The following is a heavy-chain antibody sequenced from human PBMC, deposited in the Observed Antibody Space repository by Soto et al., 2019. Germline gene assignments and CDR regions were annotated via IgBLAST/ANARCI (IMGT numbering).Heavy chain of an antibody. CDR1: GGSISSYY. D-gene: IGHD3-3*01. V-gene: IGHV4-59*01. CDR3: ARDRIFGVGWGYCDL. CDR2: IYYSGST. Sequence: QVQLQESGPGLVKPSETLSLTCTVSGGSISSYYWSWIRQPTGKGLEWIGYIYYSGSTNYNPSLTRRVTISVDTSHNQFSLKLSSVTAADTAGYYCARDRIFGVGWGYCDLWGRGTLVTFSS. J-gene: IGHJ2*01.